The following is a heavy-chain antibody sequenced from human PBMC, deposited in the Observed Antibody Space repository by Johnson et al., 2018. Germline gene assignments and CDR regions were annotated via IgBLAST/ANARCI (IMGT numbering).Heavy chain of an antibody. CDR2: INPMDGGT. V-gene: IGHV1-46*01. J-gene: IGHJ4*02. CDR3: AGAKLLDY. CDR1: GYTFSSAY. D-gene: IGHD4-23*01. Sequence: QVQLVESGAEVKKPGASXKVSCKASGYTFSSAYMHWVRQAPGQGHEWMGMINPMDGGTTYVQNRQGRVTRTSDTSTSPLFMELNSLRSADPAVYYCAGAKLLDYWGQGTLVTVSS.